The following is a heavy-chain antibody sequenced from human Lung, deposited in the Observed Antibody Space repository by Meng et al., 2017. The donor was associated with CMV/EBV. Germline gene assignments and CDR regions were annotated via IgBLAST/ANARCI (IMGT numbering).Heavy chain of an antibody. CDR1: GGTFSSYG. CDR3: ARDLVTGRTPYFYGMDV. D-gene: IGHD1/OR15-1a*01. V-gene: IGHV1-69*10. CDR2: VIPMLGIV. J-gene: IGHJ6*02. Sequence: SVKVSXKATGGTFSSYGVSWVRQAPGQGLEWMGGVIPMLGIVTYAQKFQGRITITADKSTSTSIAFMDLSSLRSDDTAVYYCARDLVTGRTPYFYGMDVWGQGTPVTVSS.